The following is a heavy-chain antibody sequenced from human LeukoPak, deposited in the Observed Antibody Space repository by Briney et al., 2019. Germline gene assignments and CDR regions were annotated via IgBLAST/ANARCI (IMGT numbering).Heavy chain of an antibody. CDR3: AKLDYYDTH. D-gene: IGHD3-22*01. CDR1: GFTFSSYA. J-gene: IGHJ4*02. CDR2: ITGSSSST. Sequence: GGSLRLSCAASGFTFSSYAMSWVRQAPGKGLEWVSSITGSSSSTYYADSVKGRFTISRDNSKNTLYLQMNSLKAEDTAVYFCAKLDYYDTHWGQGTLVTVSS. V-gene: IGHV3-23*01.